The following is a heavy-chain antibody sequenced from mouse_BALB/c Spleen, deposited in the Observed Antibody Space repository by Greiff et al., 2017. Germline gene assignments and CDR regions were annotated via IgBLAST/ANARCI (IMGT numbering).Heavy chain of an antibody. CDR1: GYSITSGYF. J-gene: IGHJ3*01. Sequence: EVQLQESGPGLVKPSQSLSLTCSVTGYSITSGYFWNWIRQFPGNKLEWMGYISYDGSNNYNPSLKNRISITRDTSKNQFFLKLNSVTTEDTATYYCAGDYGSTWFAYWGQGTLVTVSA. V-gene: IGHV3-6*02. D-gene: IGHD1-1*01. CDR3: AGDYGSTWFAY. CDR2: ISYDGSN.